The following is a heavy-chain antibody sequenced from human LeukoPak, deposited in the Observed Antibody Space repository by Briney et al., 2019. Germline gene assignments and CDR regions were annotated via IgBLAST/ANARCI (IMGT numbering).Heavy chain of an antibody. CDR3: ARDKGFSAVAGFDY. D-gene: IGHD6-19*01. CDR1: GFTFSSYA. CDR2: ISGSGGST. Sequence: PGGSLRLSCAASGFTFSSYAMSWVRQAPGKGLEWVSAISGSGGSTYYADSVKGRFTISRDNAKNSLYLQMNSLRAEDTAVYYCARDKGFSAVAGFDYWGQGTLVTVSS. J-gene: IGHJ4*02. V-gene: IGHV3-23*01.